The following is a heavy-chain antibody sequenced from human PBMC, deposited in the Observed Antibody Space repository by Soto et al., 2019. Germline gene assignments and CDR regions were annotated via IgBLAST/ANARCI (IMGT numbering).Heavy chain of an antibody. CDR2: IYYSGST. CDR3: AQLGASTVRNTGTFDI. V-gene: IGHV4-39*01. D-gene: IGHD4-4*01. Sequence: QLQLQESGPGLVKPSETLSLTCTVSGGSISSSSYYWGWIRQPPGKGLEWIGSIYYSGSTYYNPSLKSRVTISVDTSKNQFSLKLSSVIAADTAVYYCAQLGASTVRNTGTFDIWGQGTMVTVSS. J-gene: IGHJ3*02. CDR1: GGSISSSSYY.